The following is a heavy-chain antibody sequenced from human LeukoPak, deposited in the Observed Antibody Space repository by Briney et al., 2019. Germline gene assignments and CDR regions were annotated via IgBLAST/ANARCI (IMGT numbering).Heavy chain of an antibody. V-gene: IGHV4-61*02. CDR3: ARGFGRYVRTPLRKYYFDY. CDR2: IYTSGST. D-gene: IGHD3-10*01. Sequence: SETLSLTCTVSGGSISSGSYYWRWLRQPAGRGLEGLGRIYTSGSTNYNPSLKSRVTISVDTSKNQFSLKLSSVTAADTAVYYCARGFGRYVRTPLRKYYFDYWGQGTLVTVSS. J-gene: IGHJ4*02. CDR1: GGSISSGSYY.